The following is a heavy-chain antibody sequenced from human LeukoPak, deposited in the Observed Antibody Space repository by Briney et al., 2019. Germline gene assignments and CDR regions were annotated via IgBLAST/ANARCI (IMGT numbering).Heavy chain of an antibody. Sequence: SETLSLTCTVSGGSISSGDYYWSWIRQPPGKGLVWIGCIYYSGSTSYNPSLKSRVTISLDTSKNQFSLKLSSVTPADTAVYYCAKARSYDLFTGSYWFDPWGQGTLVTVSS. J-gene: IGHJ5*02. CDR1: GGSISSGDYY. V-gene: IGHV4-30-4*01. D-gene: IGHD3-9*01. CDR2: IYYSGST. CDR3: AKARSYDLFTGSYWFDP.